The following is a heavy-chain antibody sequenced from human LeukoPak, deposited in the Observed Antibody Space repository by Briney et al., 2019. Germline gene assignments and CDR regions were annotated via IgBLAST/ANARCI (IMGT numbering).Heavy chain of an antibody. CDR3: ARDPSGNDGVDAVYI. CDR2: ISSSSSYI. V-gene: IGHV3-21*01. Sequence: GGSLRLSCAASGFTFSSYSMNWVRQAPGKGLEWVSSISSSSSYIYYADSVKGRFTISRDNAKNSLYLQMNSLRAEDTAVYYCARDPSGNDGVDAVYILGPGTMVTGSS. D-gene: IGHD5-12*01. CDR1: GFTFSSYS. J-gene: IGHJ3*02.